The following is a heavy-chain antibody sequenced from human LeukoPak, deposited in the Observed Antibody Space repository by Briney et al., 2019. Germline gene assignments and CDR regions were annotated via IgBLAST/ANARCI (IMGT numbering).Heavy chain of an antibody. CDR2: ISGSGGRT. CDR3: AYGGNSVGPFDY. V-gene: IGHV3-23*01. Sequence: GGSLRLSCAASGFTFSSYAMSWVRQAPGKGLEWVSGISGSGGRTYYADSVKGRFTISRDNSKNTLYVQMNSLRAEDTAVYYCAYGGNSVGPFDYWGQGTLATVSS. CDR1: GFTFSSYA. J-gene: IGHJ4*02. D-gene: IGHD4-17*01.